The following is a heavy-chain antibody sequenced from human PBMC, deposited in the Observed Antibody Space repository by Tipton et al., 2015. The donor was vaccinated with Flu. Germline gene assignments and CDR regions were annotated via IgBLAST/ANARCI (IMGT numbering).Heavy chain of an antibody. CDR2: FGGNGGT. D-gene: IGHD1-26*01. CDR3: AKEGGWELSSPHFDY. J-gene: IGHJ4*02. CDR1: GFTFSTYA. Sequence: SLRLSCAASGFTFSTYAMSWVRQAPGRGLEWVSAFGGNGGTYYADSVKGRFTISRDNSKNTLYLQINSLRAEDTAVYYCAKEGGWELSSPHFDYWGQGTLVTVSS. V-gene: IGHV3-23*01.